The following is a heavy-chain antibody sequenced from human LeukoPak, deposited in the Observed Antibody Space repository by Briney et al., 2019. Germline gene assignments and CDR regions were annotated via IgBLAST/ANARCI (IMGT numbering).Heavy chain of an antibody. CDR1: GFTFSSYA. V-gene: IGHV3-30-3*01. D-gene: IGHD2-21*02. Sequence: GGSLRLSCAASGFTFSSYAMHWGRQAPGKGLGGGAVISYDGSNKYYADSVKGRFTISRDNSKNTLYLQMNSLRAEDTAVYYCARDPSLAYCGGDCYYFDYWGQGTLVTVSS. CDR2: ISYDGSNK. CDR3: ARDPSLAYCGGDCYYFDY. J-gene: IGHJ4*02.